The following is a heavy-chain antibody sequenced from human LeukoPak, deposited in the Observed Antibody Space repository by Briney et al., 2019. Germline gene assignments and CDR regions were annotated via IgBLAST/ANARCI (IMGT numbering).Heavy chain of an antibody. Sequence: KPSETLSLTCAVYGGSFSGYYWSWIRQPPGKGLEWIGEINHRGSTNYNPSLKRRVTMSLDTSKNQFSLKLSSVTAADTAVYYCARGWGSSSYAFDIWGQGTMVTVSS. CDR3: ARGWGSSSYAFDI. J-gene: IGHJ3*02. CDR1: GGSFSGYY. CDR2: INHRGST. V-gene: IGHV4-34*01. D-gene: IGHD6-6*01.